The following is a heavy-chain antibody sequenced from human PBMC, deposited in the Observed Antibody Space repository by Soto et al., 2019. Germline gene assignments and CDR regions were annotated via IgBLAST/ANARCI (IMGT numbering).Heavy chain of an antibody. CDR3: ARVSSNWYKDYFDY. Sequence: SVKVSCKASGGTFSSYAISWVRQAPGQGLEWMGGIIPIFGTANYAQKFQGRVTITADESMNTAYMELSSLRSEDTAVYYCARVSSNWYKDYFDYWGQGTLVTVSS. CDR1: GGTFSSYA. D-gene: IGHD6-13*01. J-gene: IGHJ4*02. V-gene: IGHV1-69*13. CDR2: IIPIFGTA.